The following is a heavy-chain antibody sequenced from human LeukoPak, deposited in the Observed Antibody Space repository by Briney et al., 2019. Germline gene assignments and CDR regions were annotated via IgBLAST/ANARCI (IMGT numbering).Heavy chain of an antibody. CDR2: IIPIFGTA. D-gene: IGHD2-21*01. V-gene: IGHV1-69*05. CDR3: ATYCGGDCSGAFDV. Sequence: AASVKVSCKASGGTFSSYAISWVRQAPGQGLEWMGEIIPIFGTANYAQKFQGRVTITTDESTSTAYMELSSLRSEDTAVYYCATYCGGDCSGAFDVWGQGTMVTVSS. CDR1: GGTFSSYA. J-gene: IGHJ3*01.